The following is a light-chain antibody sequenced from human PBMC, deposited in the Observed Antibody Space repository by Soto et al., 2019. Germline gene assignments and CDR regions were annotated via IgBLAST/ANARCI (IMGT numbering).Light chain of an antibody. J-gene: IGLJ2*01. V-gene: IGLV1-44*01. CDR3: GTWDSSLSAAV. CDR2: RSS. CDR1: SSNIGSHS. Sequence: QSVLTQPPSASGTPGQRITISCSGSSSNIGSHSVNWYQQLPGTAPKLLIYRSSQRPSGVPDRFSGSKSGTSATLGITGLQTGDEADYYCGTWDSSLSAAVFGGGTKLTVL.